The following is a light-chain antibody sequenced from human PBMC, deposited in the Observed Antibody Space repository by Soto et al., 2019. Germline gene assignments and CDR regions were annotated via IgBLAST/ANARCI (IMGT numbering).Light chain of an antibody. CDR2: EDN. Sequence: NFMLTQPHSVSESPGKTVIISCTRSSGSIASNYVQWYQPRPGSSPTTVIYEDNQRPSGVPDRFSGSIDSSSNSASLTISGLETEDAADYYCQSYDATNQVFGGGTKLTVL. J-gene: IGLJ3*02. V-gene: IGLV6-57*01. CDR1: SGSIASNY. CDR3: QSYDATNQV.